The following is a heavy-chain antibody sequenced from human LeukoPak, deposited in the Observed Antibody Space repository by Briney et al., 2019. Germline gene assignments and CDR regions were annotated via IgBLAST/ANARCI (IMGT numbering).Heavy chain of an antibody. CDR1: GFTFSSHS. V-gene: IGHV3-21*01. CDR3: AGDRSGWYEMDY. CDR2: ISSSSSYI. Sequence: PGGSLRLSCAASGFTFSSHSMNWVRQAPGKGLEWVSSISSSSSYIYYADSVKGRFTISRDNAKNSLYLQMNSLRAEDTAVYYCAGDRSGWYEMDYWGQGTLVTVSS. J-gene: IGHJ4*02. D-gene: IGHD6-19*01.